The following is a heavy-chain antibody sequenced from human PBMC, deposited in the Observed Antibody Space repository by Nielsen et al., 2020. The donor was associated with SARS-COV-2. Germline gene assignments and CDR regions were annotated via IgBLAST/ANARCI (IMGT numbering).Heavy chain of an antibody. V-gene: IGHV3-74*03. CDR3: ARAVYSGYDFPDY. D-gene: IGHD5-12*01. CDR1: GFTFNMYW. Sequence: GGSLRLSCAASGFTFNMYWMHWVRQAPGKGLVWVSRINDDGSSTKYAESVKGRFTVSRDNAKNTLYLEMNSLRGEDTAIYYCARAVYSGYDFPDYWGQGTLVTVSS. CDR2: INDDGSST. J-gene: IGHJ4*02.